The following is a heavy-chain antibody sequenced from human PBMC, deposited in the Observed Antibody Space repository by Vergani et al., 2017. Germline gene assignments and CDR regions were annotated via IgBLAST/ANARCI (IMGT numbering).Heavy chain of an antibody. CDR2: INPSGGST. Sequence: QVQLVQSGAEVKKPGASVKVSCKASGYTFTSYYMHWVRQAPGQGLEWMGIINPSGGSTSYAQKFQGRVTMTRDTSTSTVYMELSSLRSEDTAVYYCARDIGGEPPMADLWFDPWGQGTLVTVSS. J-gene: IGHJ5*02. CDR1: GYTFTSYY. D-gene: IGHD3-16*01. CDR3: ARDIGGEPPMADLWFDP. V-gene: IGHV1-46*01.